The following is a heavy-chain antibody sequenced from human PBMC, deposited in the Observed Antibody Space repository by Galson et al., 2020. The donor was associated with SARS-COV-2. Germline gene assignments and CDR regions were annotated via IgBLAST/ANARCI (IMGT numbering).Heavy chain of an antibody. CDR1: GFTFSDYY. J-gene: IGHJ2*01. V-gene: IGHV3-11*06. CDR2: ISSSSSYT. CDR3: ASDPSKDGDWYFDL. Sequence: TGGSLRLSCAASGFTFSDYYMSWIRQAPGTGLEWVSYISSSSSYTNYADSVKGRFTISRDNAKNSLYLQMNSLRAEDTAVYYCASDPSKDGDWYFDLWGRGTLVTVSS. D-gene: IGHD2-8*01.